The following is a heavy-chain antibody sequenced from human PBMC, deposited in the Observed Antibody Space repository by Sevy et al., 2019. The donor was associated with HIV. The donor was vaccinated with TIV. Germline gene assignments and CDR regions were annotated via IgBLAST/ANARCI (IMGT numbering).Heavy chain of an antibody. Sequence: GGSLRLSCEVSGFTFSSYAMHWVRQAPGKGLEWVAVISYDGSNKYYADSVKGRFTISRDNSKNTLYLQMNSLRAEDTAVYYCAREADIVVVPAPPTYYYYGMDVWGQGTTVTVSS. J-gene: IGHJ6*02. D-gene: IGHD2-2*01. V-gene: IGHV3-30*04. CDR1: GFTFSSYA. CDR2: ISYDGSNK. CDR3: AREADIVVVPAPPTYYYYGMDV.